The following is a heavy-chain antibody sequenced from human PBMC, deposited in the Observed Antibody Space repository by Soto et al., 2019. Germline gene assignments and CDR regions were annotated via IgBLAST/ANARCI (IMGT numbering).Heavy chain of an antibody. CDR2: ISSSGSYI. CDR1: GFTFSSYS. CDR3: ARDPMVRGVIPIHWFDP. V-gene: IGHV3-21*01. Sequence: GGSLRLSCAASGFTFSSYSMNWVRQAPGKGLEWVSSISSSGSYIYYADSVKGRFTISRDNAKNSLYLQMNNLRAEDTAVYYCARDPMVRGVIPIHWFDPWGQGTLVTVSS. J-gene: IGHJ5*02. D-gene: IGHD3-10*01.